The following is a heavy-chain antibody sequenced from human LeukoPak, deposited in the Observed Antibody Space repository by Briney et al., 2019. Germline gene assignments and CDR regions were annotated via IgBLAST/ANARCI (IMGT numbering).Heavy chain of an antibody. V-gene: IGHV4-61*02. CDR1: GASINTAAYY. Sequence: TPSETLSLTCTVSGASINTAAYYWTWIRQPAGKGLEWIGRLNTGGSTTYSPSLKSRVTISVDTSKNQFSLKLTSMTAADTAVYYCAKDSAGGYYDSSGFGSYYYMDVWGTGTTVTVSS. D-gene: IGHD3-22*01. CDR2: LNTGGST. J-gene: IGHJ6*03. CDR3: AKDSAGGYYDSSGFGSYYYMDV.